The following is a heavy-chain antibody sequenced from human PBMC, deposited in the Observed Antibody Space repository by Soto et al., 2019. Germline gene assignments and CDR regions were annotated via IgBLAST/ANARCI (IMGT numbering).Heavy chain of an antibody. J-gene: IGHJ6*02. CDR1: GGTFSSYA. CDR2: IIPIFGTA. V-gene: IGHV1-69*06. D-gene: IGHD3-22*01. CDR3: ARAPDRPNHKGNYYYYGMDV. Sequence: SVKVSCKASGGTFSSYAISWVRQAPGQGLEWMGGIIPIFGTANYAQKFQGRVTITADKSTSTAYMELSSLRSEDTAVYYCARAPDRPNHKGNYYYYGMDVWGQGTTVTVSS.